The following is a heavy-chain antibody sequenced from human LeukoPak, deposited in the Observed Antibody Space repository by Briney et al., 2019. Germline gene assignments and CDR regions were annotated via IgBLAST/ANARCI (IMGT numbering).Heavy chain of an antibody. CDR3: AKGLNSGWYGQSFDL. CDR2: LSYDGTNG. Sequence: GGSLRLSCAASGFAFSAYDMHWVRQAPGKGLEWVAVLSYDGTNGYYAGSVKGRLTISRDNSKNTLDLQMNSLRAEDTAVYYCAKGLNSGWYGQSFDLWGQGTLVTVSS. D-gene: IGHD6-19*01. CDR1: GFAFSAYD. J-gene: IGHJ4*02. V-gene: IGHV3-30*18.